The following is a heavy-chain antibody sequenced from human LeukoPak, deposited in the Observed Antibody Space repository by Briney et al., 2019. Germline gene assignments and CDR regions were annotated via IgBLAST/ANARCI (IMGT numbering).Heavy chain of an antibody. CDR3: ARGPPITMVRGVIINREYFQH. CDR1: GGSFSGYY. J-gene: IGHJ1*01. CDR2: INHSGST. V-gene: IGHV4-34*01. Sequence: SETLSLTCAVYGGSFSGYYWSWIRQPPGKGLEWIGEINHSGSTNYNPSLKSRVTISVDTSKNQFSLKLSSVTAADTAVYYCARGPPITMVRGVIINREYFQHWGQGTLVTASS. D-gene: IGHD3-10*01.